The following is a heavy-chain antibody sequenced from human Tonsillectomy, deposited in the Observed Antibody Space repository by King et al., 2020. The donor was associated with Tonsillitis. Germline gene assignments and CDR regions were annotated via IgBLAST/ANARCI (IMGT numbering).Heavy chain of an antibody. CDR1: GFTFSSYA. CDR2: ISGSGGST. CDR3: AKTPYYYDSSGYYFGAFDI. V-gene: IGHV3-23*04. Sequence: VQLVESGGGLVQPGGSLRLSCAASGFTFSSYAMSWVRQAPGKGLEWVSAISGSGGSTYYADSVKGRFTISRDNSKNTLYLQMNSLRAEDTAVYYRAKTPYYYDSSGYYFGAFDIWGQGTMVTVSS. J-gene: IGHJ3*02. D-gene: IGHD3-22*01.